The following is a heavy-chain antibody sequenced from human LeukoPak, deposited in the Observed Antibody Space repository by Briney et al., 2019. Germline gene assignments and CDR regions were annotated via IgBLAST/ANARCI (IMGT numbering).Heavy chain of an antibody. Sequence: GGSLRLSCAGSGFTFGGYGMHWFRQTPGKGLEWVAVIAYDGSRAFYADSVKGRFTISRNNSKNTMSVQMDDLRAEDTAVYYCTRYNNDHFDYWGQGTLVTVSS. CDR3: TRYNNDHFDY. CDR1: GFTFGGYG. V-gene: IGHV3-33*01. D-gene: IGHD1-14*01. CDR2: IAYDGSRA. J-gene: IGHJ4*02.